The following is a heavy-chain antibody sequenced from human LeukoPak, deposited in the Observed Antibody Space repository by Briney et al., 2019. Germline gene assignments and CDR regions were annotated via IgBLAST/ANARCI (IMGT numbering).Heavy chain of an antibody. CDR3: ARVGITMVRGANNWFDP. D-gene: IGHD3-10*01. CDR2: IIPIFGTA. J-gene: IGHJ5*02. V-gene: IGHV1-69*06. Sequence: SVKVSCKASGGTFSSYAISWGRQAPGQGLEWRGGIIPIFGTANYAQKFQGRVTITADKSTSTAYMELSSLRSEDTAVYYCARVGITMVRGANNWFDPWGQGTLVTVSS. CDR1: GGTFSSYA.